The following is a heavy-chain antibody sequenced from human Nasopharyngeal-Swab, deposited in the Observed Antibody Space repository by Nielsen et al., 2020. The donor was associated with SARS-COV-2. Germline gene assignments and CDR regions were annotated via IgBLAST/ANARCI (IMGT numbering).Heavy chain of an antibody. D-gene: IGHD5-12*01. Sequence: SVKVSCKASGYTFPNYGISWVRQAPGQGLEWMGGIVPALGLPNYAQKFRGRITISADRSTTTSYLELSSLRSEDTAIYYCAREGGYGAYDAPDYWGQGTLVTVSS. CDR1: GYTFPNYG. V-gene: IGHV1-69*10. CDR3: AREGGYGAYDAPDY. CDR2: IVPALGLP. J-gene: IGHJ4*02.